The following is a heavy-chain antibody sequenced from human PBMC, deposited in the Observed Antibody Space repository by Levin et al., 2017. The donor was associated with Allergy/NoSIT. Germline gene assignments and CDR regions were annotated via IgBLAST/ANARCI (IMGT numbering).Heavy chain of an antibody. CDR1: GYHFATYW. Sequence: GESLKISCQTSGYHFATYWIAWVRQMPGKGLEWVASIYPRDSGTRYSPSLEGHVTISVDKSINTAHLQWSTLKASDSAVYYCVRQGYDSSGYFGYWGQGTRVTVSS. V-gene: IGHV5-51*01. CDR2: IYPRDSGT. CDR3: VRQGYDSSGYFGY. J-gene: IGHJ4*02. D-gene: IGHD3-22*01.